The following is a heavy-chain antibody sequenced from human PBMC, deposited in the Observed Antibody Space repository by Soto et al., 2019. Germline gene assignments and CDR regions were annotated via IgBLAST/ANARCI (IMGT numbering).Heavy chain of an antibody. CDR2: IIPILRIA. V-gene: IGHV1-69*02. CDR1: GGTFSSYT. J-gene: IGHJ6*02. CDR3: ARGVATLDYYYGMDV. Sequence: QVQLVQSGAEVKKPGSSVKVSCKASGGTFSSYTISWVRQAPGQGLEWMGRIIPILRIANYAQKFQGRVTITADKSTSTAYMELSSLRSEDTAVYYCARGVATLDYYYGMDVWGQGTTVTVSS. D-gene: IGHD5-12*01.